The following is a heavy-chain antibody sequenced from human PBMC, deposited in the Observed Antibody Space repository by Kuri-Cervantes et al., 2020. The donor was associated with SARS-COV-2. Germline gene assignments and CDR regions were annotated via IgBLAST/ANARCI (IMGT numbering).Heavy chain of an antibody. CDR2: INHTGST. CDR1: GGSFSGYY. CDR3: ARDPWGIAAALNAFDI. D-gene: IGHD6-13*01. V-gene: IGHV4-34*01. Sequence: SETLSLTCAVYGGSFSGYYWSWIRQSPGKGLVWIGEINHTGSTNYNPSLKSRVTISVGASKNQFSLKLSSVTAADTAVYYCARDPWGIAAALNAFDIWGQGTMVTVSS. J-gene: IGHJ3*02.